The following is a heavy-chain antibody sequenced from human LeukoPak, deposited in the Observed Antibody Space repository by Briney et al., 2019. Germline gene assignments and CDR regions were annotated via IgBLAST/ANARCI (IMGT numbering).Heavy chain of an antibody. CDR1: GFTVSSNF. V-gene: IGHV3-66*03. CDR2: IYSENT. J-gene: IGHJ3*02. D-gene: IGHD3-3*01. Sequence: PGGSLRLSCTVSGFTVSSNFMSWVRQSPGKGLEWVSFIYSENTHYADSVKGRFTISRDNSKNTLYLQMNSLRAEDTAVYYCARPSYDFWSGLLDAFDIWGQGTMVTVSS. CDR3: ARPSYDFWSGLLDAFDI.